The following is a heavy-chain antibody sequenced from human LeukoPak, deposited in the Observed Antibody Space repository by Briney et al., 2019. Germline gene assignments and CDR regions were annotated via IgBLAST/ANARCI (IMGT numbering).Heavy chain of an antibody. CDR3: ARITGYSSGWFDY. V-gene: IGHV4-39*01. Sequence: SETLSLTCTVSGGSISSSSYYWGWIRQPPGKGLEWIGSIYYSGSTYYNPSLKSRVTISVDTSKNQFSLKLSSVTAADTAVYYCARITGYSSGWFDYWGQGTLVTVSS. D-gene: IGHD6-19*01. CDR2: IYYSGST. J-gene: IGHJ4*02. CDR1: GGSISSSSYY.